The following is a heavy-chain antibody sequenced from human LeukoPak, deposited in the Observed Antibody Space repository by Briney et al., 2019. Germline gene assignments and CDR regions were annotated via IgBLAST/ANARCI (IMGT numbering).Heavy chain of an antibody. CDR2: IYHSGST. CDR1: GGSISSSSYY. V-gene: IGHV4-39*07. Sequence: SETLSLTCIVSGGSISSSSYYWGWIRQPPGKGLEWIGSIYHSGSTYYNPSLKSRVTISVDTSKNQFSLNLSSVTAADTAVYYCARGGQYSSSSWSFWFDPWGQGTLVTVSS. CDR3: ARGGQYSSSSWSFWFDP. J-gene: IGHJ5*02. D-gene: IGHD6-6*01.